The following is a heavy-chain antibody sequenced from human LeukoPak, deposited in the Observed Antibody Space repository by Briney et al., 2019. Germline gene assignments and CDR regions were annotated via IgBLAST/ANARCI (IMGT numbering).Heavy chain of an antibody. J-gene: IGHJ4*02. CDR2: ICGSGGST. CDR1: GFTFSSYA. D-gene: IGHD2-2*01. CDR3: AKGNADKPPYASWQWYY. Sequence: GSLRLSCAASGFTFSSYAMSWVRQAPGKGLELVSAICGSGGSTYYADSVKGRFTISRDNSKNTLYLQMNRLRAEDTAVYYCAKGNADKPPYASWQWYYWGQGTLVTVSS. V-gene: IGHV3-23*01.